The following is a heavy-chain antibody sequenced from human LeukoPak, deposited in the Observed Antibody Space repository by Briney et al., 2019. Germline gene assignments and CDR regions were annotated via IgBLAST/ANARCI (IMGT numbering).Heavy chain of an antibody. V-gene: IGHV1-2*02. Sequence: ASVKVSCKASGYTFTGYYMHWVRQAPGQGLEWMGWINPNSGGTNYAQKLQGRVTMTTDTSTSTAYMELRSLRSDDTAVYYCARADIVVVPAAMIDYWGQGTLVTVSS. CDR1: GYTFTGYY. J-gene: IGHJ4*02. CDR2: INPNSGGT. D-gene: IGHD2-2*01. CDR3: ARADIVVVPAAMIDY.